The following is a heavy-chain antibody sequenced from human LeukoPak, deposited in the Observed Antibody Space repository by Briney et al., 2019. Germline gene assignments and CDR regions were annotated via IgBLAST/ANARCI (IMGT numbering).Heavy chain of an antibody. V-gene: IGHV5-51*01. CDR2: IYPSDSDT. Sequence: GESLTISCKGSGYSFTSYLIVWVRQMSGKGLEWMGIIYPSDSDTRYSPSFQGQVTISADKSINTAYLQWNSLKTSDTAMYYCARALVGTTGMGYWGQGTLVTVSS. J-gene: IGHJ4*02. CDR3: ARALVGTTGMGY. CDR1: GYSFTSYL. D-gene: IGHD1-26*01.